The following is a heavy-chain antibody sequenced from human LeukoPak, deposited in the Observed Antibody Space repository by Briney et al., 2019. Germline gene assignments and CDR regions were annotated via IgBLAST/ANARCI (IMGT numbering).Heavy chain of an antibody. D-gene: IGHD6-13*01. J-gene: IGHJ4*02. Sequence: PSVTLSLTCAVSGYSISSGYYWGWIRQPPGKGLEWIGSIYHSGSTYYNPSLKSRVTISVDTSKNQFSLKLSSVTAADTAVYYCARSGIAAAGSPDYWGQGTLVTVSS. CDR1: GYSISSGYY. CDR2: IYHSGST. V-gene: IGHV4-38-2*01. CDR3: ARSGIAAAGSPDY.